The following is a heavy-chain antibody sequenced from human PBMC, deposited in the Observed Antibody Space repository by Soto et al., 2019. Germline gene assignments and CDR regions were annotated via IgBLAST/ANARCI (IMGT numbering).Heavy chain of an antibody. CDR3: ASRSSGWYFDY. CDR2: ISGSGGST. J-gene: IGHJ4*02. CDR1: GFTFSSYA. V-gene: IGHV3-23*01. D-gene: IGHD6-19*01. Sequence: EVQLLESGGGLVQPGGSLRLSCAASGFTFSSYAMNWFRQSPGKGLEWVSVISGSGGSTYYADSVKGRFTISRDNSKNTLYRQTNSLRAEDTGVYYCASRSSGWYFDYWGQGTLGTGSS.